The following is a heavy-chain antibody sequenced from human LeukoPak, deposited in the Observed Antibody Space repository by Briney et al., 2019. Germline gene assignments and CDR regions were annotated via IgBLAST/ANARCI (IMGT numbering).Heavy chain of an antibody. CDR3: ARGGANCSGGRCPLNWFDP. J-gene: IGHJ5*02. Sequence: ASVNLSCKASGYSLTYYGVTWVRQAPGPGLEWMGWISAYNGNTNYAQKLQGRVTMTIDKTTSTAYMELRSMRSDDTAVYYCARGGANCSGGRCPLNWFDPWGQGTPVTVSS. CDR1: GYSLTYYG. D-gene: IGHD2-15*01. V-gene: IGHV1-18*01. CDR2: ISAYNGNT.